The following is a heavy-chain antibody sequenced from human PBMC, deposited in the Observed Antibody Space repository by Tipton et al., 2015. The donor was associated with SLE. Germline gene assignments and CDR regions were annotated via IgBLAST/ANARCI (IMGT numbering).Heavy chain of an antibody. Sequence: TLSLTCAVSGYSINSGYYWGWIRQPPGKGLEWIGQTNPSGNTNYNPSLKSRVTISVDTSNNQLSLKLTSVTAADTAVYYCARGAKERITLVRVRPHYFDYWGQGSLVTVSS. CDR3: ARGAKERITLVRVRPHYFDY. V-gene: IGHV4-38-2*01. CDR2: TNPSGNT. CDR1: GYSINSGYY. D-gene: IGHD3-10*01. J-gene: IGHJ4*01.